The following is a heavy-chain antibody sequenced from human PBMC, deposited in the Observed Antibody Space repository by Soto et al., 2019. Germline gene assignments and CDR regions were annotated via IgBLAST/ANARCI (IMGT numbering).Heavy chain of an antibody. D-gene: IGHD3-10*01. V-gene: IGHV1-8*01. CDR1: GYTFTSYD. J-gene: IGHJ6*03. Sequence: ASVKVSCKASGYTFTSYDINWVRQATGQGLEWMGWMNPNSGNTGYAQKFQGRVTMTRNTSISTAYMELSSLRSEDTAVYYCARVAGLWFGPEIYYYYYMDVWGKGTTVTVSS. CDR2: MNPNSGNT. CDR3: ARVAGLWFGPEIYYYYYMDV.